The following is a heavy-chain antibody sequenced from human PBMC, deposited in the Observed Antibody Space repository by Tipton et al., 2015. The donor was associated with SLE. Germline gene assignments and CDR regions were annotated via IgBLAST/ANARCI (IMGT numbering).Heavy chain of an antibody. CDR3: TRGPRHVEIDE. CDR2: VYYTGNT. Sequence: LRLSCIVSGDSISSSSYYWGWIRQPPGKGLEWVGTVYYTGNTFYNPSLKSRVTISLDTSKNQFSLRLNSVTAADTAVYYCTRGPRHVEIDEWGQGTRVTVSS. D-gene: IGHD3-10*02. J-gene: IGHJ4*02. V-gene: IGHV4-39*07. CDR1: GDSISSSSYY.